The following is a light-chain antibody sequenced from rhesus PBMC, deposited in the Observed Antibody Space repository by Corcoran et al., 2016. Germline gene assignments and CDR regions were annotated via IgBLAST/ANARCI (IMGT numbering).Light chain of an antibody. Sequence: AAPTPSPSVSGSPGQWVTISCTGTSSYIGGYNRVSWYQQHPGKAPKLMIYEVLKRPSGVSDRFSGSKSGNTASLTISGLQTEDEAVYYFSSYVSSSTFIFGAGTRLTVL. J-gene: IGLJ1*01. V-gene: IGLV2-13*03. CDR2: EVL. CDR1: SSYIGGYNR. CDR3: SSYVSSSTFI.